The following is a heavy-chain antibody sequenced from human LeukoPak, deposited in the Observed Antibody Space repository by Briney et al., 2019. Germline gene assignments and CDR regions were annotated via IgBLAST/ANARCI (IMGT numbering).Heavy chain of an antibody. Sequence: GGSLRLSCAASGFTFSIYGMHWVRQAPDKGLEWVAVIWYDGSNKYYADSVKGRFTISRDNSKNTLYLQMNSLRAEDTAVYYCARDSQWLAPFDYWGQGTLVTVSS. CDR2: IWYDGSNK. J-gene: IGHJ4*02. D-gene: IGHD6-19*01. CDR1: GFTFSIYG. CDR3: ARDSQWLAPFDY. V-gene: IGHV3-33*01.